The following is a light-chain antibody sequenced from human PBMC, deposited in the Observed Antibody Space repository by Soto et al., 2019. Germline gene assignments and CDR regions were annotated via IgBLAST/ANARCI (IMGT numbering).Light chain of an antibody. CDR2: EGN. CDR3: SSYVYSNSWL. V-gene: IGLV2-23*01. Sequence: QSALTQPSSVSGSPGQSITISCTVTGSDVLSYDAVSWYHHLPGQAPKLIIYEGNKRASGVSDRFSGSRSGNMASLTISGLQADDEADYYCSSYVYSNSWLFGVGTKLTVL. J-gene: IGLJ3*02. CDR1: GSDVLSYDA.